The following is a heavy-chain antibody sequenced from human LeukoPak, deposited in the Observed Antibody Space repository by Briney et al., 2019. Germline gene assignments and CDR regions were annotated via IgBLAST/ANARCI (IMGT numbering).Heavy chain of an antibody. CDR2: IKSKTDGGTT. J-gene: IGHJ4*02. CDR1: GFTFSNAW. D-gene: IGHD3-22*01. CDR3: TTPTGYYDSSGYYSPGFDY. V-gene: IGHV3-15*01. Sequence: PGGSLRLSCAASGFTFSNAWMSWVRQAPGKGLEWVGRIKSKTDGGTTDYAAPVKGRFTISRDDSKNTLCLQMNSLKTEDTAVYYCTTPTGYYDSSGYYSPGFDYWGQGTLVTVSS.